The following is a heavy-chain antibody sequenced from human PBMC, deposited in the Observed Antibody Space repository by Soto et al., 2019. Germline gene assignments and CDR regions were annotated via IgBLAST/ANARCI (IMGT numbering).Heavy chain of an antibody. V-gene: IGHV4-31*03. CDR3: ARGGGRGAYRGGCWFDP. CDR1: GGSISSGGYY. D-gene: IGHD4-17*01. Sequence: QVQLQESGPGLVRPSQTLSLTCTVSGGSISSGGYYWSWLRQHPGKGLEWIGYIYYSGSTYYNPSLKRRVTISVDTSKNQFSLKLSSVTAADTAVYYCARGGGRGAYRGGCWFDPWGQGTMVTVSS. J-gene: IGHJ5*02. CDR2: IYYSGST.